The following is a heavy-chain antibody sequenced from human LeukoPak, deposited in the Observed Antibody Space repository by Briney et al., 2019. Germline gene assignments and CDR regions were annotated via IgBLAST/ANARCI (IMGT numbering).Heavy chain of an antibody. CDR3: ARVTMVRGVAGADY. V-gene: IGHV1-18*01. D-gene: IGHD3-10*01. J-gene: IGHJ4*02. CDR1: GYTFTNYG. CDR2: ISAYNGHT. Sequence: ASVKVSCKASGYTFTNYGISWVRQAPGQGLEWMGWISAYNGHTNYAQKLQGRVTMTTDTSTTTAYMELRSLRSDDTAVYYCARVTMVRGVAGADYWGQGTLVTVFS.